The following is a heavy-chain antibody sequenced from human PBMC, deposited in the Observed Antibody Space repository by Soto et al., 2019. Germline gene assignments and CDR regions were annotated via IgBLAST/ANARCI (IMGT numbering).Heavy chain of an antibody. D-gene: IGHD6-6*01. V-gene: IGHV5-51*01. CDR1: GYRFASYW. CDR2: IYPGDSDT. J-gene: IGHJ6*02. CDR3: ARTRSFTLGFYYDGMDV. Sequence: ESRTISCQGSGYRFASYWIGLVRPLPGKDLEWMGIIYPGDSDTRYSPSFQGQFTISADKSLRTAYLQWTSLKASDTALYYCARTRSFTLGFYYDGMDVWGQGNTVTVSS.